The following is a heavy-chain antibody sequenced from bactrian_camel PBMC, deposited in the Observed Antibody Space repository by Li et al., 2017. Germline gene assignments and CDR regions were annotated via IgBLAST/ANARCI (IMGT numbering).Heavy chain of an antibody. V-gene: IGHV3-3*01. CDR1: GDTFRRCG. CDR2: ITMITGAT. D-gene: IGHD3*01. Sequence: HVQLVESGGGSVQAGGATKLACDISGDTFRRCGMGWYRQVSGEERVHVATITMITGATTYADSVKGRFTVSQDNRKETVFLQMNNLQPEDTAIYTCADDWDPFVCTNLYGTKAFALWGQGTQVTVS. CDR3: ADDWDPFVCTNLYGTKAFAL. J-gene: IGHJ4*01.